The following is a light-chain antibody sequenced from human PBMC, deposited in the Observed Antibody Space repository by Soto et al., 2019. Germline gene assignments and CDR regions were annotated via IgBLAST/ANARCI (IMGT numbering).Light chain of an antibody. V-gene: IGKV3-20*01. J-gene: IGKJ1*01. CDR2: GAS. CDR3: HQYGSAPAWT. Sequence: EIVLTQSPGTLSLSPGERATLSCRASQIISSSYLAWYQQKPGQAPRLLIYGASNRATSIPDRFSGSGSGTDFTLTISRLEPEDFAVYYCHQYGSAPAWTFGQGTKVEIK. CDR1: QIISSSY.